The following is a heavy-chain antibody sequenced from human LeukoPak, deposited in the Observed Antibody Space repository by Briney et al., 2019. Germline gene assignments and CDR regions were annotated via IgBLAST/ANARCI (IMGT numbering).Heavy chain of an antibody. Sequence: ASVKVSCKVSGYTLTELSMHWVRQAPGKGLEWMGGFDPGDGETIYAQKFQGRVTMTEDTSTDTAYMELSSLRSEDTAVYYCATRCSSTSCYTRRDNWFDPWGQGTLVTVSS. CDR1: GYTLTELS. CDR2: FDPGDGET. V-gene: IGHV1-24*01. CDR3: ATRCSSTSCYTRRDNWFDP. D-gene: IGHD2-2*02. J-gene: IGHJ5*02.